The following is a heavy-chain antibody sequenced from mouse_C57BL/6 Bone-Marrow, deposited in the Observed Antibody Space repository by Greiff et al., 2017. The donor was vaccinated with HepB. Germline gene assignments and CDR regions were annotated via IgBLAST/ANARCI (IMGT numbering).Heavy chain of an antibody. CDR2: FYPGIGSI. J-gene: IGHJ1*03. Sequence: VQRVESGAELVKPGASVKLSCKASGYTFTEYTIHWVKQRSGQGLEWIGWFYPGIGSIKYNEKFKDKATLTADKSSSTVYMELSRLTSEDSAVYVSARHEDIPVYYGSSYPWYFVVWGTGTTVTVSS. V-gene: IGHV1-62-2*01. CDR3: ARHEDIPVYYGSSYPWYFVV. D-gene: IGHD1-1*01. CDR1: GYTFTEYT.